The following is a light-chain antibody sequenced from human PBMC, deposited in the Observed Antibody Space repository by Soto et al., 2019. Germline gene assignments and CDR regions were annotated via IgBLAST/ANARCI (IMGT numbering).Light chain of an antibody. CDR1: RSISNY. V-gene: IGKV1-39*01. CDR2: GAS. CDR3: QQSYTAPYT. Sequence: DIQMTQSPSSLSASVGDAVSLTCRASRSISNYLNWYQQKPGRAPNLLISGASSLQRGVPSRFSGSGSGTTFTLTITSLQPDDFAIYFCQQSYTAPYTFGHGTKVEIK. J-gene: IGKJ3*01.